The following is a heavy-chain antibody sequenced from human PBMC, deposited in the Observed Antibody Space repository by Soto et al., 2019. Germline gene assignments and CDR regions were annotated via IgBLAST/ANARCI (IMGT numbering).Heavy chain of an antibody. Sequence: QITLKESGPTLVKPTQTLTLTCTFSGFSLSTSGVGVGWISQPPGKALEWLALIYWDDDKRYSSSLNSRLTITKDTSKNQVVLTMTNMDPVDTATYYCAHSRPPRLLDYWGQGTLVTVSS. D-gene: IGHD6-6*01. CDR3: AHSRPPRLLDY. CDR2: IYWDDDK. CDR1: GFSLSTSGVG. J-gene: IGHJ4*02. V-gene: IGHV2-5*02.